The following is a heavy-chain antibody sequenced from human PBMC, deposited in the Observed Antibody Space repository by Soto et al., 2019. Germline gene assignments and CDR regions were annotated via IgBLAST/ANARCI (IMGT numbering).Heavy chain of an antibody. CDR3: ARYDYNGYYFDY. J-gene: IGHJ4*02. Sequence: QVQLVQSGAEVKKPGASVKVSCKASGYTFSTYYMHWVRQAPGQGYEWMGINNPSGGSTTYAQKFQGRVTMTRDTSTTTVYMELSSLKSEDTAVYYCARYDYNGYYFDYWGQGTLVTVSS. V-gene: IGHV1-46*01. CDR2: NNPSGGST. D-gene: IGHD4-4*01. CDR1: GYTFSTYY.